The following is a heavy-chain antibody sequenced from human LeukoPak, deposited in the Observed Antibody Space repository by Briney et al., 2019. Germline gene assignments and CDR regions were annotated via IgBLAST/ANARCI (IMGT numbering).Heavy chain of an antibody. CDR1: GFTFSSYG. CDR3: ARGNYDLLTGYYHDLDY. Sequence: PGRSLRLSCAASGFTFSSYGMHWVRQAPGKGLEWVAVIWYDGSNKYYADSVKGRFTISRDNSKNTLYLQMNSLRAEDTAVYYCARGNYDLLTGYYHDLDYWGQGTLVTVSS. V-gene: IGHV3-33*01. D-gene: IGHD3-9*01. J-gene: IGHJ4*02. CDR2: IWYDGSNK.